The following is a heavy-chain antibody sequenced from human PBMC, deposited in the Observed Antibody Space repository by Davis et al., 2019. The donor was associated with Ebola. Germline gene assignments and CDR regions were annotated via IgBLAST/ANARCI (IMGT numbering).Heavy chain of an antibody. V-gene: IGHV3-74*01. Sequence: PGGSLRLSCAASGFTFSTYWMHWVRQAPGKGLVWVSRTNSDGSSTSYADSVKGRFTISRDNSKNTLYLQMNSLRAEDTAVYYCAKDASYGFDIWGQGTMVTVSS. CDR1: GFTFSTYW. J-gene: IGHJ3*02. CDR3: AKDASYGFDI. CDR2: TNSDGSST.